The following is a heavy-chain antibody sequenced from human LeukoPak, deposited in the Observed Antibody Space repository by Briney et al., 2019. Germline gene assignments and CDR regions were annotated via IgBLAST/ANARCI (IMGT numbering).Heavy chain of an antibody. CDR1: GFAFSSYW. CDR2: LNEDGSKR. CDR3: ARAVTSMDGY. Sequence: GGSLRLSCAASGFAFSSYWMTWVRQAPGKGREWVASLNEDGSKRSYVGSVKGRFTISRDNAQKSLYLQMNGLTAEDTAVYYCARAVTSMDGYWGQGTLVTVSS. V-gene: IGHV3-7*03. J-gene: IGHJ4*02. D-gene: IGHD5-18*01.